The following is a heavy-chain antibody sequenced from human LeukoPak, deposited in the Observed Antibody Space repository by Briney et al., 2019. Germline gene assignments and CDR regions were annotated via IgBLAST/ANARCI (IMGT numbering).Heavy chain of an antibody. J-gene: IGHJ4*02. CDR2: ISISGTKT. D-gene: IGHD4-17*01. V-gene: IGHV3-23*01. CDR1: EFDFSTHA. Sequence: GGSLRLSCAASEFDFSTHAMTWVRQAPGKGLEWVSTISISGTKTYYADSVKGRFTISRDNSKNTLYLQMYSLRAEDTAVYYCAKDIYGDYEYYLDYWGQGTLVTVSS. CDR3: AKDIYGDYEYYLDY.